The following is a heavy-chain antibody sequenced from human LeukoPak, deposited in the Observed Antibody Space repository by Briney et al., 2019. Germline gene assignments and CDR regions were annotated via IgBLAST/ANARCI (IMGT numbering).Heavy chain of an antibody. J-gene: IGHJ4*02. CDR3: ARPAYSSSWYYFEY. CDR1: GFTFSSFA. CDR2: ISNSGGGT. Sequence: GGSLRLSCAASGFTFSSFAMSWVRLAPGKGLEWVSSISNSGGGTYYAESVKGRFTISRDNSKNTLYQQMSSLRAEDTAIYYCARPAYSSSWYYFEYWGQGTLVTVSS. V-gene: IGHV3-23*01. D-gene: IGHD6-13*01.